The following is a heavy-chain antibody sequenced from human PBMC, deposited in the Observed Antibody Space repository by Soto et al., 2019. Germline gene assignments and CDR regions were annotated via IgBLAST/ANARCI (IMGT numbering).Heavy chain of an antibody. CDR3: AKDMKQWLTYDAFDI. V-gene: IGHV3-30*18. CDR2: ISYDGSNK. D-gene: IGHD6-19*01. Sequence: GSLRLSCAASGFTFSSYGMHWVRQAPGKGLEWVAVISYDGSNKYYADSVKGRFTISRDNSKNTLYLQMNSLRAEDTAVYYCAKDMKQWLTYDAFDIWGQGTMVTVSS. CDR1: GFTFSSYG. J-gene: IGHJ3*02.